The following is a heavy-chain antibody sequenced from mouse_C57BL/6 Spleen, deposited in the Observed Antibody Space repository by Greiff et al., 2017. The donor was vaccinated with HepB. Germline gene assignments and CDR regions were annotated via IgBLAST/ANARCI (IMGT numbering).Heavy chain of an antibody. J-gene: IGHJ4*01. CDR1: GYTFTSYW. V-gene: IGHV1-50*01. Sequence: QVQLKESGAELVKPGASVKLSCKASGYTFTSYWMQWVKQRPGQGLEWIGEIDPSDSYTNYNQKFKGKATLTVDTSSSTAYMQLSSLTSEDSAVYYCARSYYYSNYDALDYWGQGTSVTVSS. CDR3: ARSYYYSNYDALDY. D-gene: IGHD2-5*01. CDR2: IDPSDSYT.